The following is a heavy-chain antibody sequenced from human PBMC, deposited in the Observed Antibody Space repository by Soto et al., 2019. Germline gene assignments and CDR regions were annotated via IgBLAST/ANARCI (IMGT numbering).Heavy chain of an antibody. V-gene: IGHV3-23*01. Sequence: GGSLRLSCEASGFPFSTYAMTWVRQVPGKGLEWVSTTSNGGNTEFAESLRGRFTVFRDNSKNTIYLQMSSLRAEDSAIYFCARDFRPGLIVPTKSGFDPWGQGTPVTVSS. J-gene: IGHJ5*02. CDR1: GFPFSTYA. CDR3: ARDFRPGLIVPTKSGFDP. CDR2: TSNGGNT. D-gene: IGHD2-15*01.